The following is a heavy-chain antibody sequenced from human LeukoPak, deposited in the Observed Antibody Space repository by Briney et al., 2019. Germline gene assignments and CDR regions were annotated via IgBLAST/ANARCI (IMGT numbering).Heavy chain of an antibody. Sequence: TGRSLTLSCRASGFSVGDYAMSWVRQAPGKGLEWVGFIRSKTYGGTADYAASVEGRFTISRDDSNNIAYLQMNSLKTEDTAVYYCTRGLEGFTAYDDFWGQGTLVTVSS. D-gene: IGHD5-12*01. CDR3: TRGLEGFTAYDDF. CDR1: GFSVGDYA. J-gene: IGHJ4*02. CDR2: IRSKTYGGTA. V-gene: IGHV3-49*04.